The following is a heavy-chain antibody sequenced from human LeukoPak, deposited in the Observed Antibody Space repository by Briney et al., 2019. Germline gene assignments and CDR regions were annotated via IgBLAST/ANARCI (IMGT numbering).Heavy chain of an antibody. J-gene: IGHJ4*02. CDR1: GGSISTSSYY. V-gene: IGHV4-39*07. Sequence: KPSESLSLTCTVSGGSISTSSYYWGWIRQPPGKGLECIGNIYYSGTTYYNPSLKSRVTISVETSKNQFSLKLSSVTAADTAVYYCARGRWQLAEEVYWGQGTLVTVSS. CDR3: ARGRWQLAEEVY. CDR2: IYYSGTT. D-gene: IGHD6-6*01.